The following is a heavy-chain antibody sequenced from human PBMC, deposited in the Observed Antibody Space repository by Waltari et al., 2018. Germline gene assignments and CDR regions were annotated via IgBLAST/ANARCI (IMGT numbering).Heavy chain of an antibody. CDR2: IYYSGST. CDR1: GGSISSSRYY. D-gene: IGHD5-12*01. Sequence: QLQLQESGPGLVKPSATLSLTCTVSGGSISSSRYYWGWIRQSPGKGLEWIGSIYYSGSTYYNPTLKSRVTISGDTSKNQFSLKLSSVTAADTAVYYCARHWKRSGYRFDPWGQGTLVTVSS. CDR3: ARHWKRSGYRFDP. J-gene: IGHJ5*02. V-gene: IGHV4-39*01.